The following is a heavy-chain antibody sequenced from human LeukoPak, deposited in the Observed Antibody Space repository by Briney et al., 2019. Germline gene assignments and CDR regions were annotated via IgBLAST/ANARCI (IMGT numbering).Heavy chain of an antibody. V-gene: IGHV4-4*07. Sequence: PSETLSLTCTVSGVSISSYYWSWIRQPAGKGLEWIGRIYTSGSTNYNPSLKSRVTMSVDTSKNQFSLKLSSVTAADTAVYYCARDEYYYDSSGSYYFDYWGQGTLVTVSS. D-gene: IGHD3-22*01. CDR3: ARDEYYYDSSGSYYFDY. J-gene: IGHJ4*02. CDR2: IYTSGST. CDR1: GVSISSYY.